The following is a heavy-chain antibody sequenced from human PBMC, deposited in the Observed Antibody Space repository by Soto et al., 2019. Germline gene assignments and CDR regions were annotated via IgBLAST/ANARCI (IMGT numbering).Heavy chain of an antibody. D-gene: IGHD2-2*01. CDR2: ISDRGGST. CDR3: AKVRNFDCSSTSCYADY. V-gene: IGHV3-23*01. J-gene: IGHJ4*02. CDR1: GFTFSTYA. Sequence: GGSLRLCCAASGFTFSTYAMTWVRQAPGKGLEWVSTISDRGGSTYYADSVKGRFTISRDNSQNTLYLQMNSLRAGDTAAYYCAKVRNFDCSSTSCYADYWGQGTLVTVSS.